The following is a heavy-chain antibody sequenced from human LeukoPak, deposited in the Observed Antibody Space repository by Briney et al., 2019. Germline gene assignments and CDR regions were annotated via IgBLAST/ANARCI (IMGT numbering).Heavy chain of an antibody. CDR2: LSGSGGST. CDR3: AKKGVLGGDDYVWGRYRQWNWFDP. V-gene: IGHV3-23*01. D-gene: IGHD3-16*02. Sequence: GGSLSLSCAASGFTFSSYGMSWVRQAPGKGLEWVSALSGSGGSTYYADSVKGRFTISRDNSKNTLYLQMNSLRAEDTAVYYCAKKGVLGGDDYVWGRYRQWNWFDPWGQGTLVTLSS. J-gene: IGHJ5*02. CDR1: GFTFSSYG.